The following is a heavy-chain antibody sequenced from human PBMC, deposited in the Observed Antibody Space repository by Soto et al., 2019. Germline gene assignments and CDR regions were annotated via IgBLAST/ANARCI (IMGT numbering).Heavy chain of an antibody. V-gene: IGHV4-61*01. J-gene: IGHJ4*02. CDR3: ARGHYRARIVVVARYFDY. CDR2: IYYSGST. D-gene: IGHD2-15*01. Sequence: ASETLSLTCTVSGGSVSSGSYYWSWIRQPPGKGLEWIGYIYYSGSTNYDPSLKSRVTISVDTSKNQFSLKLSSVTAADTAVYYCARGHYRARIVVVARYFDYWGQGTLVTVSS. CDR1: GGSVSSGSYY.